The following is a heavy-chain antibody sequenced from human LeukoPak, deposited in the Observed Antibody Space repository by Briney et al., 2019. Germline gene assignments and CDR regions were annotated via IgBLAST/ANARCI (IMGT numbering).Heavy chain of an antibody. J-gene: IGHJ4*02. V-gene: IGHV4-34*01. D-gene: IGHD6-13*01. CDR3: ASSGIAAAGTDY. Sequence: PSETLSLTCAVYGGSFSGYYWSWIRQPPGKGLEWIGEINHSGSTNYNPSLKSRVTTSVDTSKNQFSLKLSSVTAADTAVYYCASSGIAAAGTDYWGQGTLVTVSS. CDR2: INHSGST. CDR1: GGSFSGYY.